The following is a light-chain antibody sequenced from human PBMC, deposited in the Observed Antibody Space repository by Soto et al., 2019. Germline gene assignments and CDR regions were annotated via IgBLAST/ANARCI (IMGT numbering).Light chain of an antibody. CDR1: SSDVGSHNC. CDR2: DVN. CDR3: RSCKSCNTVV. V-gene: IGLV2-14*03. Sequence: QSAPTQPASVSGSPGQSITVSCTGTSSDVGSHNCASWYQQHPGKAPTLIIYDVNHRPSGVSYRCSVAKSGNTASLTISGLKAEDEAAYYCRSCKSCNTVVFGAGTKVTVL. J-gene: IGLJ1*01.